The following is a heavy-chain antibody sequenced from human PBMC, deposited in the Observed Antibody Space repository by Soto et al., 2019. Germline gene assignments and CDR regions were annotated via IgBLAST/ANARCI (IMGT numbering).Heavy chain of an antibody. J-gene: IGHJ4*02. Sequence: GESLKISCKGSGYSFTSYWIGWVRQMPGKGLEWMGIIYPGDSDTRYSPPFQGQVTITADKSISTASLQWSSLKASDTAMYYCARPEGNTAMSFDYWGQGTLVTVSS. CDR2: IYPGDSDT. D-gene: IGHD5-18*01. CDR3: ARPEGNTAMSFDY. V-gene: IGHV5-51*01. CDR1: GYSFTSYW.